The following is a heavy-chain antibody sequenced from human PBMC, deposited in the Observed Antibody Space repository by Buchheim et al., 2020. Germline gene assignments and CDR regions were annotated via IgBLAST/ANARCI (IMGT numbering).Heavy chain of an antibody. J-gene: IGHJ1*01. D-gene: IGHD3-22*01. CDR2: IIPILGIA. CDR3: ARVKWDYDSSGYSEYFQH. V-gene: IGHV1-69*04. CDR1: GGTFSSYA. Sequence: QVQLVQSGAEVKKPGSSVKVSCKASGGTFSSYAISWVRQAPGQGLEWMGRIIPILGIANYAQKFQGRVTITADESTSTAYMELSSLRSEDTAVYYCARVKWDYDSSGYSEYFQHWGQGTL.